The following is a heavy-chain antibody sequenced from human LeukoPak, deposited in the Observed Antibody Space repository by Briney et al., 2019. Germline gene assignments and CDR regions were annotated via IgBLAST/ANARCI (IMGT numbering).Heavy chain of an antibody. CDR1: GFSVTNNY. CDR2: FYVGGAT. J-gene: IGHJ4*02. V-gene: IGHV3-53*01. Sequence: GGSLRLSCAVSGFSVTNNYMSWVRQAPGKGLEWVSVFYVGGATYYADSVKGRFTISRDNSKNTLYLQMNSLRAEDTAVYYCAKRAAGTARYFDYWGQGTLVTVSS. CDR3: AKRAAGTARYFDY. D-gene: IGHD6-13*01.